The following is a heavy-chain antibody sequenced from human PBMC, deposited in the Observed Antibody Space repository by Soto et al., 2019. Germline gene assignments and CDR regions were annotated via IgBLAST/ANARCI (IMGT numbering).Heavy chain of an antibody. CDR1: GFTFSRVS. CDR3: AKDKAAAALGGFDY. Sequence: LRLSCEASGFTFSRVSMNWVRQVPGKGLEWVAGISWNSGSIGYADSVKGRFTISRDNAKNSLYLQMNSLRAEDTALYYCAKDKAAAALGGFDYWGQGXLVTVSS. V-gene: IGHV3-9*01. D-gene: IGHD6-13*01. CDR2: ISWNSGSI. J-gene: IGHJ4*02.